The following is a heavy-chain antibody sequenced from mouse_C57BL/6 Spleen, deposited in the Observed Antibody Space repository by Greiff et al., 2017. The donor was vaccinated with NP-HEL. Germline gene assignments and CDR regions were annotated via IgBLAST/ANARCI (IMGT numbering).Heavy chain of an antibody. J-gene: IGHJ4*01. CDR1: GYTFTEYT. Sequence: VHLVESGAELVKPGASVKLSCKASGYTFTEYTIHWVKQRSGQGLEWIGWFYPGSGSIKYNEKFKDKATLTADKSSSTVYMELSRLTSEDSAVYFCERHERGDGYYDYAMDYWGQGTSVTVSS. V-gene: IGHV1-62-2*01. CDR3: ERHERGDGYYDYAMDY. CDR2: FYPGSGSI. D-gene: IGHD2-3*01.